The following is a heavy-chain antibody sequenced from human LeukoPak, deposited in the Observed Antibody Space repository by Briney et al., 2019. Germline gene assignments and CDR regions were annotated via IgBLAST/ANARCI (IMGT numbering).Heavy chain of an antibody. CDR3: ARGNFRRDGYNFDY. CDR1: GFTFSTHS. J-gene: IGHJ4*02. CDR2: ISSSSSDI. V-gene: IGHV3-21*01. Sequence: GGSLRLSCAASGFTFSTHSMNWVRQAPGKGLEWVSCISSSSSDIYYADSVKGRFTISRDNAKNSLYLQMSSLRAEDTAVYYCARGNFRRDGYNFDYWGQGTLVTVSS. D-gene: IGHD5-24*01.